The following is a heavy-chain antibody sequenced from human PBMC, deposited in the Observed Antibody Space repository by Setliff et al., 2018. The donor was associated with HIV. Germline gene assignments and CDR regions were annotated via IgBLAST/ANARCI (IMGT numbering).Heavy chain of an antibody. D-gene: IGHD3-3*01. J-gene: IGHJ6*03. Sequence: LRLSCAASGFTFTSYAMHWVRQAPGKGLEWVSYISSGSSYIYYADSVKGRFTISRDNAKNSLYLQMNSLRAEDTAVYYCARIGNLWSGYYPYYYYYYMDVWGKGTTVTVSS. CDR3: ARIGNLWSGYYPYYYYYYMDV. V-gene: IGHV3-21*01. CDR1: GFTFTSYA. CDR2: ISSGSSYI.